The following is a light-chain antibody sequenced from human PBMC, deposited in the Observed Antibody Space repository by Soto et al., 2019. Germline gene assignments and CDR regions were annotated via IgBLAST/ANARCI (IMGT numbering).Light chain of an antibody. CDR3: QHYNDWPPLT. J-gene: IGKJ4*02. V-gene: IGKV3D-15*01. CDR1: QSVNIN. Sequence: EIVMTQSPVTLSASPGERVTLSCRASQSVNINLAWYEQRHGQAPRVLIYGASNRASGIPDKFSGSWSGTDFTLTIGSLEPDDFALYFCQHYNDWPPLTFGGGTRVEIK. CDR2: GAS.